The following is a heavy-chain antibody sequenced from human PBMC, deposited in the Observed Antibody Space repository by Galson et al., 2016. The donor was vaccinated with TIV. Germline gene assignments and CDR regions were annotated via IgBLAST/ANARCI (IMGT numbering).Heavy chain of an antibody. V-gene: IGHV3-30*18. CDR1: GFTFYIYG. CDR2: ISYDGTNE. J-gene: IGHJ4*02. CDR3: AKVGARGYGDYPYYLEY. D-gene: IGHD4-17*01. Sequence: SLRLSGAASGFTFYIYGIHWVRQAPGKGLEWLGFISYDGTNEKYADSVKGRFTISRDNSKNTVSLQMNSLRTEDTAVYYCAKVGARGYGDYPYYLEYWGQGTPVIVSS.